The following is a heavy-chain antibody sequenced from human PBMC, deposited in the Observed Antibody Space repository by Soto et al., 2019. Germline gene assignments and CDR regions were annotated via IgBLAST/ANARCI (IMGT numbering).Heavy chain of an antibody. J-gene: IGHJ5*02. Sequence: QVQLVESGGGVVQPGRSLRLSCAASGFTFSSYAMHWVRQAPGKGLEWVAVISYDGSNKYYADSVKGRFTISRDNSKNQLYQQMTSLRAEDTAVYYCARGSIVVVTAPNWFDPWGQGTLVTVSS. CDR1: GFTFSSYA. CDR2: ISYDGSNK. D-gene: IGHD2-21*02. CDR3: ARGSIVVVTAPNWFDP. V-gene: IGHV3-30-3*01.